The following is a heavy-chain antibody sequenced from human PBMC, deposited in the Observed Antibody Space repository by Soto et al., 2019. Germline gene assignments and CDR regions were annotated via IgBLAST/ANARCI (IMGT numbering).Heavy chain of an antibody. CDR3: AKGDCSGDSCYFSAFDI. Sequence: GGSLRLSCAASAFTFKNHWMHWVRQVPGKGPVWVSRINGDGSFTSYADAVKGRFTISRDNAKNTLSLQMNSLRAEDTAVYFCAKGDCSGDSCYFSAFDIWAQGTMVPVSS. J-gene: IGHJ3*02. CDR1: AFTFKNHW. V-gene: IGHV3-74*01. D-gene: IGHD2-15*01. CDR2: INGDGSFT.